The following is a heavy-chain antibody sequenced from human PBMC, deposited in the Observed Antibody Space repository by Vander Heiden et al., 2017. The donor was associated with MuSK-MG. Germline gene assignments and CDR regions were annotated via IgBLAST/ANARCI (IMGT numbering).Heavy chain of an antibody. V-gene: IGHV3-7*01. J-gene: IGHJ4*02. Sequence: EVQLVESGGGLVQPGGSLRLSCAASGFSFSNYWMNWVRQAPGKGLEWVANIKLDGSDIYYLDSVKGRFTISRDNAKNSLYLQMNSLRAEDTAVYYCAGAIVEYGQPRLLDSWGQGTLVTVSS. CDR3: AGAIVEYGQPRLLDS. CDR2: IKLDGSDI. D-gene: IGHD2-21*01. CDR1: GFSFSNYW.